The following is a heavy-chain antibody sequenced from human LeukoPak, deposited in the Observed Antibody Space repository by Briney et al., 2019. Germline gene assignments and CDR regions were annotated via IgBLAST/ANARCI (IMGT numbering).Heavy chain of an antibody. Sequence: GGSLRLSCAASGFTFSSYWMTWVRQTPGKGLEWVANIRMDGGEQYYMDSVEGRFTISRDNAKNSLYLQMYSLRPEDAAVYYCARDKGYNSAYWGRGTLVTVSS. V-gene: IGHV3-7*01. D-gene: IGHD5-24*01. CDR3: ARDKGYNSAY. J-gene: IGHJ4*02. CDR1: GFTFSSYW. CDR2: IRMDGGEQ.